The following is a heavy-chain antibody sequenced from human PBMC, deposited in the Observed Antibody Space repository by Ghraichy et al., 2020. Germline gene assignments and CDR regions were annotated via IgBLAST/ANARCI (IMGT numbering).Heavy chain of an antibody. CDR2: IYYTGRT. D-gene: IGHD3-22*01. Sequence: SETLSLTCTVSGGSINISSYYWGWIRQPPGKGLEWIGNIYYTGRTYYNPSLKSRVTISADTSKNQFSLKLSSVTAADTAVFYCARSPSFYSDRSGYYYGFDYWGQGVLVTVSS. J-gene: IGHJ4*02. CDR3: ARSPSFYSDRSGYYYGFDY. CDR1: GGSINISSYY. V-gene: IGHV4-39*01.